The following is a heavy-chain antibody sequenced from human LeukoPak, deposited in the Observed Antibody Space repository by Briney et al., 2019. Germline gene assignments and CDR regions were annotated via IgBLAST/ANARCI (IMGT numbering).Heavy chain of an antibody. CDR2: IYTSGST. Sequence: SETLSLTCTVSGGSISSYYWSWIRQPPGKGLEWIGYIYTSGSTNYNPSLKSRVTISVDTSKNQFSLKLSSVTAADTAVYYCAGRGGSYRQSRVSRPSDDAFDIWGQGTMVTVSS. V-gene: IGHV4-4*09. J-gene: IGHJ3*02. D-gene: IGHD1-26*01. CDR3: AGRGGSYRQSRVSRPSDDAFDI. CDR1: GGSISSYY.